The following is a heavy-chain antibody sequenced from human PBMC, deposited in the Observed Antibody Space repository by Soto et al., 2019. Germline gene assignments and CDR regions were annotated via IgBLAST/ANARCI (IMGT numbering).Heavy chain of an antibody. J-gene: IGHJ3*02. V-gene: IGHV4-59*01. D-gene: IGHD2-15*01. CDR1: GASISPYF. Sequence: SETLSLTCTVSGASISPYFGSWIRQPPGKGLEWIGHIYYSGSTDYNPSLESRVTISTDTSKNKLSLRLSSVAAADTAVYYCARELVVAATPRAFDIWGQGTVVTVSS. CDR2: IYYSGST. CDR3: ARELVVAATPRAFDI.